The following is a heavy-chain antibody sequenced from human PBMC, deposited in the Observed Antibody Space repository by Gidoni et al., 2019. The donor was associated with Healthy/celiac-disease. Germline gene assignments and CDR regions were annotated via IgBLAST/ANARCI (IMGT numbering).Heavy chain of an antibody. CDR1: GFTFSRYW. J-gene: IGHJ3*02. D-gene: IGHD2-2*01. CDR2: IKQDGSEK. CDR3: ARVGLYCSSTSCYDAFDI. Sequence: EVQLVESGGGLVQPGGSLRLSCSSSGFTFSRYWLSWVRQAPGKGLEWGANIKQDGSEKYYVDSVKGRFTISRDNAKNSLYLQMNSLRAEDTAVYYCARVGLYCSSTSCYDAFDIWGQGTMVTVSS. V-gene: IGHV3-7*01.